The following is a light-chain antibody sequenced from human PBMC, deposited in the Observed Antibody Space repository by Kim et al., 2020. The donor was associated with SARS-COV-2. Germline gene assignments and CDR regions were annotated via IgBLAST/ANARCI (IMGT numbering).Light chain of an antibody. Sequence: GLRVTISRSGGSSNIGSNTVNWYQQLPGTAPKHLIYSNNQRPSGVPDRFSGSKSGTSASLAISGLQSEDEADYYCAAWDDSLNGVVFGGGTQLTVL. CDR3: AAWDDSLNGVV. J-gene: IGLJ2*01. V-gene: IGLV1-44*01. CDR1: SSNIGSNT. CDR2: SNN.